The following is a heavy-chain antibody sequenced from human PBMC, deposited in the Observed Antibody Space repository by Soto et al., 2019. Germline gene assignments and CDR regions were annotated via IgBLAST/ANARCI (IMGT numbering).Heavy chain of an antibody. Sequence: PGGSLRLSCAASGFTFSNYNMNWVRQAPGKGLEWVASISTRSHYIYYADSLKGRFTISRDNAKNSVDLQISSLRAEDTAVYYCARGHDIWGQGTMVTVSS. CDR3: ARGHDI. CDR2: ISTRSHYI. CDR1: GFTFSNYN. V-gene: IGHV3-21*01. J-gene: IGHJ3*02.